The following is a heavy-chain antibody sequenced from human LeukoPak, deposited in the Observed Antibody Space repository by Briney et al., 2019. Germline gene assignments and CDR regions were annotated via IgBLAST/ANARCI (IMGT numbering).Heavy chain of an antibody. V-gene: IGHV1-18*01. CDR1: GYTFTSYG. Sequence: GASVKFSCQASGYTFTSYGISWVRPAPGQGLEWMGWISAYNGNTNYAQKLQGRATMPTDTSTSTVYMELRSLRSDDTAVYYCARDGGYDFWSGSARDDAFDIWGQGTMVTVSS. CDR2: ISAYNGNT. D-gene: IGHD3-3*01. CDR3: ARDGGYDFWSGSARDDAFDI. J-gene: IGHJ3*02.